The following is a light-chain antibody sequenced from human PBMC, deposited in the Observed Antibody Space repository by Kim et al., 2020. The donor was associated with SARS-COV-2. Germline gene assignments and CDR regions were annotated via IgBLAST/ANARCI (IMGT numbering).Light chain of an antibody. V-gene: IGLV3-19*01. CDR3: QSRDSGGNVV. J-gene: IGLJ2*01. Sequence: SSELTQDPAVSVALGQTVRITCQGDSLRSYYATWYQQKPRQAPLLVIFGRNNRPSGIPDRFSGSTSGNTASLTISGAQAEDEADFYCQSRDSGGNVVFGGGTQLTV. CDR2: GRN. CDR1: SLRSYY.